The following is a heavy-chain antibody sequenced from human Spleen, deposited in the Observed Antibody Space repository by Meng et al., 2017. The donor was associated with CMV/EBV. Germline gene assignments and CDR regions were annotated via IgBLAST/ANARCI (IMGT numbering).Heavy chain of an antibody. J-gene: IGHJ4*02. Sequence: GESLKISCAASGFTFSRYAMSWVRQAPGKGLEWVSSISSSSSYIYYADSVKGRFTISRDNAKNSLYLQMNSLRAEDTAVYYCARDQARGIPGVDYWGQGTLVTVSS. CDR3: ARDQARGIPGVDY. CDR1: GFTFSRYA. CDR2: ISSSSSYI. V-gene: IGHV3-21*01. D-gene: IGHD6-13*01.